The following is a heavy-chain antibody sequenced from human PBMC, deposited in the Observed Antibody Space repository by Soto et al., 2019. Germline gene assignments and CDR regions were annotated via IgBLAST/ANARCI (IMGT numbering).Heavy chain of an antibody. D-gene: IGHD6-6*01. V-gene: IGHV3-30*18. CDR2: ISYDGSNK. CDR3: AKDLFRVVAARENLRLSRENYYYYGMDV. J-gene: IGHJ6*02. Sequence: GGSLRLSCAASGFTFSSYGMHWVRQAPGKGLEWVAVISYDGSNKYYADSVKGRFTISRDNSKNTLYLQMNSLRAEDTAVYYCAKDLFRVVAARENLRLSRENYYYYGMDVWGQGTTVTVSS. CDR1: GFTFSSYG.